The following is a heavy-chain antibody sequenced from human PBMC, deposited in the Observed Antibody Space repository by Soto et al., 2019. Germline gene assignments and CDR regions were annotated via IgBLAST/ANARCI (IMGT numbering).Heavy chain of an antibody. J-gene: IGHJ4*02. Sequence: SETLSLTFTVSGGAISSGGYDGSWIRQHPGKGLEWIGYIYYRGSTYYNPSLKSRVTTSVATSKNQFSLKLSSVTAADTAVYYCARGQPATYYYDSSGYYNPLGFDYWGQGTLVTVS. V-gene: IGHV4-31*02. CDR2: IYYRGST. D-gene: IGHD3-22*01. CDR1: GGAISSGGYD. CDR3: ARGQPATYYYDSSGYYNPLGFDY.